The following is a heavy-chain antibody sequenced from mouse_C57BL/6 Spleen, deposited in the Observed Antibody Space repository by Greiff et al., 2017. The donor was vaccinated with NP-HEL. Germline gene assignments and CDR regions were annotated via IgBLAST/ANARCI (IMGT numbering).Heavy chain of an antibody. CDR1: GFTFSSYG. CDR3: AREDDYYGSSWDYAMDY. CDR2: ISSGGSYT. V-gene: IGHV5-6*01. J-gene: IGHJ4*01. D-gene: IGHD1-1*01. Sequence: DVQLVESGGDLVKPGGSLKLSCAASGFTFSSYGMSWVRQTPDKRLEWVATISSGGSYTYYPDSVKGRFTISRDNAKNTLYLQMSSLKSEDTAMYYCAREDDYYGSSWDYAMDYWGQGTSVTVSS.